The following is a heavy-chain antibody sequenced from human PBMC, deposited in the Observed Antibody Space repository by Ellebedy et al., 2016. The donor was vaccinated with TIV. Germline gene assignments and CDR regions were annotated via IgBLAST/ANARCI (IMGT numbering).Heavy chain of an antibody. CDR3: SRGWSTPDS. CDR2: IRSTGSDK. J-gene: IGHJ4*02. V-gene: IGHV3-21*06. Sequence: GESLKISCVASGFTFSNYNMNWVRQSPGKGLEWVSSIRSTGSDKYYAESVKGRFTLSRDNAKDTLFLQMNSLRAEDTAVYFCSRGWSTPDSWGQGTLVIVSS. CDR1: GFTFSNYN. D-gene: IGHD2-15*01.